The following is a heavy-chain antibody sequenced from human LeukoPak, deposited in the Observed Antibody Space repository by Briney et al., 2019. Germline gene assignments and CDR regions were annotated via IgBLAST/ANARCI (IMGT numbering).Heavy chain of an antibody. CDR1: GYTFTSYD. J-gene: IGHJ5*02. CDR2: IIPIFGTA. Sequence: EASVKVSCKASGYTFTSYDINWVRQAPGQGLEWMGGIIPIFGTANYAQKFQGRVTITADESTSTAYMELSSLRSEDTAVYYCARAGAGIAARPGWFDPWGQGTLVTVSS. D-gene: IGHD6-6*01. V-gene: IGHV1-69*13. CDR3: ARAGAGIAARPGWFDP.